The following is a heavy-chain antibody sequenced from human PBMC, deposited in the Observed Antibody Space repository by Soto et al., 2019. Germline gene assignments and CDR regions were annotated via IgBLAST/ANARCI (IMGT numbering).Heavy chain of an antibody. CDR1: GFTFSSYG. CDR2: IWYDGSNK. J-gene: IGHJ1*01. D-gene: IGHD2-21*02. CDR3: ARDKHIVVVTAYFQH. Sequence: GGSLRRSCAACGFTFSSYGMHWDRQAPGKGLEWVAVIWYDGSNKYYADSVKGRFTISRDNSKNTLYLQMNSLRAEDTAVYYCARDKHIVVVTAYFQHWGQGTLVTVSS. V-gene: IGHV3-33*01.